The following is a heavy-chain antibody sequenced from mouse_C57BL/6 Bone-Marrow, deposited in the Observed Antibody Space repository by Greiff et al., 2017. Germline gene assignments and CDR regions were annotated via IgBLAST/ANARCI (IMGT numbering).Heavy chain of an antibody. D-gene: IGHD1-1*01. CDR1: GFTFSSYG. V-gene: IGHV5-6*01. Sequence: DVQLQESGGDLVKPGGSLKLSCAASGFTFSSYGMSWVRPTPDKRLEWVATISSGGSYTYSPDSVQGRFTISRDNAKNTLYLQMSSLKSEDTAMDYCAMRGRCITTGVDYFDYWGQGTTLTVSA. CDR3: AMRGRCITTGVDYFDY. CDR2: ISSGGSYT. J-gene: IGHJ2*01.